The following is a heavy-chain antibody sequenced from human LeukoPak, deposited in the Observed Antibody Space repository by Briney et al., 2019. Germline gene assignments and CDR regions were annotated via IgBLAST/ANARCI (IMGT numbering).Heavy chain of an antibody. CDR3: VRFIAVAGTNLGCDY. CDR1: GFIFSNYA. D-gene: IGHD6-19*01. Sequence: GGSLRLSCSASGFIFSNYAMHWVRQAPGKGLEYVSAISYNGGSTYYADSVKARFTISRDNSKNTLHLQMSSLRAEDTAVYYCVRFIAVAGTNLGCDYWGQGTLVTVSS. CDR2: ISYNGGST. J-gene: IGHJ4*02. V-gene: IGHV3-64D*09.